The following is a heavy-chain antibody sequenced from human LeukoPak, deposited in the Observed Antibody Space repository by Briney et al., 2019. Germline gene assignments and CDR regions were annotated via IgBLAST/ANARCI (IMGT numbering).Heavy chain of an antibody. D-gene: IGHD6-13*01. J-gene: IGHJ6*02. CDR1: GYTFTSYG. CDR2: ISAYNGNT. V-gene: IGHV1-18*01. Sequence: GASVKVSCKASGYTFTSYGISWVRQAPGQGLEWMGWISAYNGNTNYAQKLQGRVTMTTDTSTSTAYMELRSLRSDDTAVYYCARDQYSSSWYGSEYYGMDVWGQGTTVTVSS. CDR3: ARDQYSSSWYGSEYYGMDV.